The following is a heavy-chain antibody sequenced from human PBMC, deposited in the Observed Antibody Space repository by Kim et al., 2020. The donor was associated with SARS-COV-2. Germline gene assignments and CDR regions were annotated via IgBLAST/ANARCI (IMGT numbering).Heavy chain of an antibody. Sequence: GGSLRLSCVASGFTFDTYAMSWVRPAPGKGLEWVSVISGGALNKFYADSVRGRFTVSRDNSKSTLFLQMNSLRDEDTALYYCAKMVIMDGYNYFYYYAMDVWGQGTTVTVSS. D-gene: IGHD2-21*01. CDR3: AKMVIMDGYNYFYYYAMDV. CDR2: ISGGALNK. V-gene: IGHV3-23*01. J-gene: IGHJ6*02. CDR1: GFTFDTYA.